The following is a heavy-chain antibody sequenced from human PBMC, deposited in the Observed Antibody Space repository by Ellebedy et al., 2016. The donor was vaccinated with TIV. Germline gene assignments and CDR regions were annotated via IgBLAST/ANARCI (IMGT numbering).Heavy chain of an antibody. CDR3: ARGIYGSGSVDY. Sequence: MPGGSLRLSCAVYGGSLSGYYWSRIRQPPGKGLEWIGEIIQSGTMNYSPSLKTRVTISVDKSKNQFSLRLSSVTAADTAVYFCARGIYGSGSVDYWGQGTLVTVSS. V-gene: IGHV4-34*01. CDR2: IIQSGTM. J-gene: IGHJ4*02. CDR1: GGSLSGYY. D-gene: IGHD3-10*01.